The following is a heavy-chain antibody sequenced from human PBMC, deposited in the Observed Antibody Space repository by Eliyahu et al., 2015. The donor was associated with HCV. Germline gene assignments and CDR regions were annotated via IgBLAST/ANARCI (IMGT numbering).Heavy chain of an antibody. CDR2: IYPGDSGT. D-gene: IGHD4-17*01. CDR3: ARHKVLYGDDRYFDL. V-gene: IGHV5-51*01. Sequence: EVQLXQSGAEVKKPGESXKISCKGSGYSXXSYWXGWVRQXPGKGLEWMGIIYPGDSGTRYSPSFQGQVTISADKSISTAYLQWSSLKASDTAMYYCARHKVLYGDDRYFDLWGRGTLVTVSS. CDR1: GYSXXSYW. J-gene: IGHJ2*01.